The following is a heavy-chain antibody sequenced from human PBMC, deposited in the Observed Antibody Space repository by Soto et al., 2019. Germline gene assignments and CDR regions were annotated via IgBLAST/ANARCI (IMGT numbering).Heavy chain of an antibody. V-gene: IGHV4-30-4*01. J-gene: IGHJ3*02. Sequence: QVQLQESGPGLVKPSQTLSLTCTVSGGSISSGDFYWTWIRQPPGKGLEWMGYIYYSGSTYYPPSLKSRVTISVDTSKNQFSLKLTSVTAADTAVYYCAGDTIVQGAFDMWGRGTMVTVSS. CDR2: IYYSGST. CDR1: GGSISSGDFY. CDR3: AGDTIVQGAFDM. D-gene: IGHD3-16*02.